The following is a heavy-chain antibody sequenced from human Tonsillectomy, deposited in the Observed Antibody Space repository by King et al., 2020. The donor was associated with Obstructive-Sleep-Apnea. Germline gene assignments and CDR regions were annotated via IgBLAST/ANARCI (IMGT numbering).Heavy chain of an antibody. CDR3: ARGKLYDSSGYFYLDY. CDR2: ISYDGSNK. CDR1: GFTLSNYA. V-gene: IGHV3-30*04. D-gene: IGHD3-22*01. Sequence: VQLVESGGGVVQPGRSLRLSCEASGFTLSNYAVHWGRQAPGKGLEWVTFISYDGSNKYYADSVKGRFTISRDNSKNTLFLQMNSLRAEDTAVYYCARGKLYDSSGYFYLDYWGQGTLVTVSS. J-gene: IGHJ4*02.